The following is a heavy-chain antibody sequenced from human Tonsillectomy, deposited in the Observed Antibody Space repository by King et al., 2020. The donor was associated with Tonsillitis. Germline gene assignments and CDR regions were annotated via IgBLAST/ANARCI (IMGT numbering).Heavy chain of an antibody. V-gene: IGHV4-39*01. CDR1: GGSISGSRHY. D-gene: IGHD2/OR15-2a*01. J-gene: IGHJ2*01. CDR2: IYDSGST. CDR3: ARRSFAWYFDV. Sequence: QLQESGPGLVKPSQTLSLRCTVSGGSISGSRHYWAWIRQPPGKGLEWLGSIYDSGSTYYNPSLQSRVSISVDTSKNQLSLNLTSVTAADTAVYYCARRSFAWYFDVGGRGTLVPVSS.